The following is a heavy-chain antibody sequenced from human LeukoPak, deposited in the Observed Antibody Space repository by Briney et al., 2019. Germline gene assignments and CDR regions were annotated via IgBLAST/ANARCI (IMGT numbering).Heavy chain of an antibody. J-gene: IGHJ4*02. Sequence: PGGSLRLSCAASGFNFGTYAMSWVRQAPGKGLEWVSAIKGRFTISRDNSKNTLYLQMNNLRAEDTAVYYCAPRVVGSAPFDYWGQGTLVTVSS. CDR1: GFNFGTYA. D-gene: IGHD2-15*01. CDR2: I. V-gene: IGHV3-23*01. CDR3: APRVVGSAPFDY.